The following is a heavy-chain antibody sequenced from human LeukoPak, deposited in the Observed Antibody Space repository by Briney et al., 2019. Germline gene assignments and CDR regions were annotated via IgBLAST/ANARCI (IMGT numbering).Heavy chain of an antibody. J-gene: IGHJ4*02. Sequence: SETLSLTRAVSGGSISSNSYYWGWIRQPPGKGLEWIGSIYYSGSTYYNPSLKSRVTISVDTSKNQFSLKLSSVTAADTAVYYCARTRYYYNSRSYGAPYYFDYWGQGTLVTVSS. CDR3: ARTRYYYNSRSYGAPYYFDY. V-gene: IGHV4-39*01. CDR2: IYYSGST. D-gene: IGHD3-10*01. CDR1: GGSISSNSYY.